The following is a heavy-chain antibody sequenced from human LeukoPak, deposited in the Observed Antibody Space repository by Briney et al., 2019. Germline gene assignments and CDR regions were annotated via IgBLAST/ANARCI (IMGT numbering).Heavy chain of an antibody. V-gene: IGHV5-51*01. Sequence: GESLKISCKGSGYSFNIYWIGWVRQMPGKGLEWMGNIYPGDSDTRYSPSFQGQVTISADKSISTAYLRWNSLKTSDTAIYYCARFCSGGGCPNPSFDYWGQGSLVTVSS. J-gene: IGHJ4*02. CDR1: GYSFNIYW. CDR2: IYPGDSDT. CDR3: ARFCSGGGCPNPSFDY. D-gene: IGHD2-15*01.